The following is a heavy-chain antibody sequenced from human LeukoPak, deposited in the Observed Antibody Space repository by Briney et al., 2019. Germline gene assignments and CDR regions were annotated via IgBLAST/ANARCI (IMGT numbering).Heavy chain of an antibody. D-gene: IGHD1-14*01. CDR3: AKDQPEAYFDY. V-gene: IGHV3-53*05. Sequence: GESLRLSCATSGFSVSTNYMSWVRQAPGKGLECVSVIYSGGSTYYADSVKGRFTISRDNAKNTLYLQMNSLRAEDATLYYCAKDQPEAYFDYWGQGTLVTVSS. J-gene: IGHJ4*02. CDR1: GFSVSTNY. CDR2: IYSGGST.